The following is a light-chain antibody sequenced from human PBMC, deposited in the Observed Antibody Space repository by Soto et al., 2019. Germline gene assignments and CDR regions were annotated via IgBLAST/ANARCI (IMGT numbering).Light chain of an antibody. CDR3: SSYTSSNTNV. CDR2: EVS. Sequence: QSALTQPASVSGSPGQSITISCTGTSSDVGGYNYVSWYQQHPGKAPKLMIYEVSNRPSRVSNRFSGSKSGNAASLTISGLQAEDEADYYCSSYTSSNTNVFGTGTKLTVL. V-gene: IGLV2-14*01. J-gene: IGLJ1*01. CDR1: SSDVGGYNY.